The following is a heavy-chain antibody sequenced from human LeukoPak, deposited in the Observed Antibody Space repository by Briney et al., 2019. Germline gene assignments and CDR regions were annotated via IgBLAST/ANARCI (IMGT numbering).Heavy chain of an antibody. CDR2: IYYSGST. CDR1: GGSISSSSYY. J-gene: IGHJ5*02. V-gene: IGHV4-39*01. Sequence: SETLSLTCTVSGGSISSSSYYWGWIRQPPGKGLEWIGSIYYSGSTYYNPSLKSRVTISVDTSKNQFSLKLSSVTAADTAVYYCARRRRIVVVVVATRDGGGDWFDPWGQGTLVTVSS. D-gene: IGHD2-15*01. CDR3: ARRRRIVVVVVATRDGGGDWFDP.